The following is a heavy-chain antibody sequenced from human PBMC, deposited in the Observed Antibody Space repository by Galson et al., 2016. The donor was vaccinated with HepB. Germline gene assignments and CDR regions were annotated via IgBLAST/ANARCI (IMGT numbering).Heavy chain of an antibody. Sequence: SLRLSCAASGFTFSTYNMNWVRQAPGKGLEWVSTIETSITYIYYEDSTKGRVTISRDNAKNSLYLQMISLRAEDTAVYYCATSNYCSKRCAAFDPWGQGTLVTVSS. CDR3: ATSNYCSKRCAAFDP. D-gene: IGHD2-2*01. V-gene: IGHV3-21*01. CDR1: GFTFSTYN. J-gene: IGHJ5*02. CDR2: IETSITYI.